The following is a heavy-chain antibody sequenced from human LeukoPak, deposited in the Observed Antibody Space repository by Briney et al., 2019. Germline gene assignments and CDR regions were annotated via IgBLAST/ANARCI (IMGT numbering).Heavy chain of an antibody. CDR3: AREGRDGYNRFDY. CDR1: GGTFSSYA. CDR2: IIPIFGTA. J-gene: IGHJ4*02. V-gene: IGHV1-69*13. Sequence: ASVKFSCKASGGTFSSYAISWVRQAPGQGLEWMGGIIPIFGTANYAQKFQGRVTITADESTSTAYMELSSLRSEDTAVYYCAREGRDGYNRFDYWGQGTLVTVSS. D-gene: IGHD5-24*01.